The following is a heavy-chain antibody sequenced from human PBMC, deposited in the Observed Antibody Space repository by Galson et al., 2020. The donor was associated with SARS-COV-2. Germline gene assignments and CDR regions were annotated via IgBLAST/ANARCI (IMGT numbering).Heavy chain of an antibody. V-gene: IGHV3-72*01. CDR3: VRGESSGDSRDRYFPH. CDR1: GFTFSDHY. Sequence: GGSLRLSCEVFGFTFSDHYMDWVRQAPGKGLEWVGRSRDRANGYTTEYAASVKGRFTVSRDDSKNSLYLQMNSLTTEDTAVYYCVRGESSGDSRDRYFPHWGQGTLVTVSS. J-gene: IGHJ1*01. CDR2: SRDRANGYTT. D-gene: IGHD3-22*01.